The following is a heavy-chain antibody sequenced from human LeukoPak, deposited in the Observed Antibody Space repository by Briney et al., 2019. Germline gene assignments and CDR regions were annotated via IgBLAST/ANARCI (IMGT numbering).Heavy chain of an antibody. D-gene: IGHD1-1*01. CDR1: GYTFTGYY. J-gene: IGHJ4*02. CDR2: INPNSGGT. CDR3: AREAPYKYYFDY. Sequence: ASVKVSCKASGYTFTGYYMHWVRQAPGQGLEWMRWINPNSGGTNYAQKFQGRVTMTRDTSISTAYMELSRLRSDDTAVYYCAREAPYKYYFDYWGQGTLVTVSS. V-gene: IGHV1-2*02.